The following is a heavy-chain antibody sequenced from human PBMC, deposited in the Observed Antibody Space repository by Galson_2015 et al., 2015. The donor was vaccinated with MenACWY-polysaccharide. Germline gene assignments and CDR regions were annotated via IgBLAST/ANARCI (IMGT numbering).Heavy chain of an antibody. CDR2: TSYDGSNK. V-gene: IGHV3-30-3*01. CDR3: TRTYCSRTTCYAPDKPGFDF. Sequence: SLRLSCAASGFTFSSYAMHWVRQAPDKGLEWVAVTSYDGSNKYFADSVKGRFTISRDNSKNTMYLQMSSLRAEDTAVYYCTRTYCSRTTCYAPDKPGFDFWGQGTLVTVSS. D-gene: IGHD2-2*01. J-gene: IGHJ4*02. CDR1: GFTFSSYA.